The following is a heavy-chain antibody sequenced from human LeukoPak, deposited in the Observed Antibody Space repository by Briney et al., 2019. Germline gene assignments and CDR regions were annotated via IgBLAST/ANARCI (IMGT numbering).Heavy chain of an antibody. J-gene: IGHJ5*02. CDR3: ARDRYCSSTSCQGWFDP. V-gene: IGHV1-18*01. Sequence: ASVKVSCKASGYTFTSYGISWVRRAPGQGLEWMGWISAYNGNTNYAQKLQGRVTMTTDTSTSTAYMELRSLRSDDTAVYYCARDRYCSSTSCQGWFDPWGQGTLVTVSS. CDR2: ISAYNGNT. CDR1: GYTFTSYG. D-gene: IGHD2-2*01.